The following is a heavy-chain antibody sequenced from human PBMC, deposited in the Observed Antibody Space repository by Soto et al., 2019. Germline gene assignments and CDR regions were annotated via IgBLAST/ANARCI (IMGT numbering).Heavy chain of an antibody. CDR3: ARHVGYSYGQRDYFDY. CDR2: IYYSGST. J-gene: IGHJ4*02. V-gene: IGHV4-39*01. Sequence: ETLSLTCTVSGGSISSSSYYWGWIRQPPGKGLEWIGSIYYSGSTYYNPSLKSRVTISVDTSKNQFSLKLSSVTAADTAVYYCARHVGYSYGQRDYFDYWGQGTLVTVSS. D-gene: IGHD5-18*01. CDR1: GGSISSSSYY.